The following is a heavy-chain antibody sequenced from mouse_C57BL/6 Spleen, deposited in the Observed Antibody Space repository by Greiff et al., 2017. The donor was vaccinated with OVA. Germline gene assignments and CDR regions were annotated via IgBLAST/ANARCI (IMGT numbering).Heavy chain of an antibody. J-gene: IGHJ2*01. D-gene: IGHD1-1*01. CDR3: AREGTTVDY. V-gene: IGHV3-6*01. Sequence: VQLKQSGPGLVKPSQSLSLTCSVTGYSITSGYYWNWIRQFPGNKLEWMGYISYDGSNNYNPSLKNRISITRDTSKNQFFLKLNSVTTEDTATYYCAREGTTVDYWGQGTTLTVSS. CDR1: GYSITSGYY. CDR2: ISYDGSN.